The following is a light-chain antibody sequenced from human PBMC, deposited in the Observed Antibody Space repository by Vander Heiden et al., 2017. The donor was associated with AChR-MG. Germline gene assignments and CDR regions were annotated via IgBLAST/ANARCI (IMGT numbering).Light chain of an antibody. CDR3: QYYDSSLSGFV. CDR1: SSNIGAGSD. CDR2: GNS. Sequence: QSVLTQPPSVSGTPGQGVTISCTGSSSNIGAGSDVHWYQQLPGTAPKLLIYGNSNRPSGVPDRFSGSKSGTSASLAITGLQAEDEADYYCQYYDSSLSGFVFGGGTKLTVL. V-gene: IGLV1-40*01. J-gene: IGLJ2*01.